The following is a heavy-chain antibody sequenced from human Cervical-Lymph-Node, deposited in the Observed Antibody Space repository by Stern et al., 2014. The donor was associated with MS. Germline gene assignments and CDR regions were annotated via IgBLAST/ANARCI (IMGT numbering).Heavy chain of an antibody. D-gene: IGHD3-22*01. CDR3: AKPITMIVVAESSYFDY. CDR2: ISWDGGST. CDR1: GFTFDDYT. Sequence: EVQLVESGGVVVQPGGSLRLSCAASGFTFDDYTMHWVRQAPGKGLEWVSLISWDGGSTYYADAVKVRFTISRDNSKNSLYLQMNSMRTEDTALYYCAKPITMIVVAESSYFDYWGQGTLVTVSS. J-gene: IGHJ4*02. V-gene: IGHV3-43*01.